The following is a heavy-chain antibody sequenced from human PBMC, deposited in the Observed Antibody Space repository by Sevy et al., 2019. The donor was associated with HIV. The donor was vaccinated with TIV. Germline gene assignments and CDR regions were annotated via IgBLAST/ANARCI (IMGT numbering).Heavy chain of an antibody. V-gene: IGHV3-30-3*01. D-gene: IGHD2-2*01. CDR2: ISFDGSNK. J-gene: IGHJ3*02. CDR3: ARGGWDIVVVPAAFDI. Sequence: GGSLRPSCAASGFTFSGYTLHWVRQAPGKGLEWVAVISFDGSNKYYVDSVKGRFTISRDNSKNTLYLQMNSLRPEDTAVYYCARGGWDIVVVPAAFDIWGQGTMVTVSS. CDR1: GFTFSGYT.